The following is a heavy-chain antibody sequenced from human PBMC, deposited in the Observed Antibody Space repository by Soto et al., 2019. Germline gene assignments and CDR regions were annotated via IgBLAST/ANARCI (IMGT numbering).Heavy chain of an antibody. Sequence: SETLSLTCTVSGGSISSSRCHWGWIRQPPGKGLEWIASIKYSGTTFYNPSLKSRVTISVDTSKNQFSLKLTSVTAADAALYYCARDFFDSSDYTTNWFDPWGQGTLVTVSS. CDR3: ARDFFDSSDYTTNWFDP. D-gene: IGHD3-22*01. J-gene: IGHJ5*02. CDR2: IKYSGTT. V-gene: IGHV4-39*01. CDR1: GGSISSSRCH.